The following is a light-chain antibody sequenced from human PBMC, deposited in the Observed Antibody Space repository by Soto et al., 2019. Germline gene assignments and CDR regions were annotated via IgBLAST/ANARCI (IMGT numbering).Light chain of an antibody. V-gene: IGLV2-18*02. CDR3: NSYTTSNTWV. CDR2: EVT. Sequence: QSALTQPPSVSGSPGQSVTISCTGTSSDVGSYNRVSWYQQPPGTAPILMIYEVTNRPSGVPDRFSGSKSGNTASLTISGLQTEDEADYYCNSYTTSNTWVFGGGTKVTVL. J-gene: IGLJ3*02. CDR1: SSDVGSYNR.